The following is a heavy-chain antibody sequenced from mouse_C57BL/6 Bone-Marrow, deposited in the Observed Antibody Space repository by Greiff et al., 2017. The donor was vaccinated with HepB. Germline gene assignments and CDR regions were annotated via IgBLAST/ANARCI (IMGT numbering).Heavy chain of an antibody. CDR2: INPNNGGT. V-gene: IGHV1-18*01. D-gene: IGHD1-1*01. CDR3: ARNYGSSNYYAMDY. CDR1: GYTFTDYN. J-gene: IGHJ4*01. Sequence: EVKLQESGPELVKPGASVKIPCKASGYTFTDYNMDWVKQSHGKSLEWIGDINPNNGGTIYNQKFKGKATLTVDKSSSTAYMELRSLTSEDTAVYYCARNYGSSNYYAMDYWGQGTSVTVSS.